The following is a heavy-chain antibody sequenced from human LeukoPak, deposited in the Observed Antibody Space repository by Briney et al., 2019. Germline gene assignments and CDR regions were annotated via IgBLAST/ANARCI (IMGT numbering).Heavy chain of an antibody. CDR1: GGSISSSNW. V-gene: IGHV4-4*02. CDR3: ASYSSSWYQGDFDY. J-gene: IGHJ4*02. D-gene: IGHD6-13*01. Sequence: PSGTLSLTCAVSGGSISSSNWWSWVRQPPGKGLEWIGEIYHSGSTNYNPSLKSRVTISVDKSKNQFSLKLSSVTAADTAVYYYASYSSSWYQGDFDYWGQGTLVTVSS. CDR2: IYHSGST.